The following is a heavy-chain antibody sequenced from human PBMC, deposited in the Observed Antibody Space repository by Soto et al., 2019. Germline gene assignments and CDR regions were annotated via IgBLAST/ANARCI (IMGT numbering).Heavy chain of an antibody. V-gene: IGHV3-7*01. J-gene: IGHJ4*02. D-gene: IGHD3-22*01. Sequence: GGSLRLSCAASGFTFTRYSMNWVRQAPGKGLEWVANIRQDGSEKYYVDSVKGRFTISRDNAKNSLFLQMNSLRAEDTAVYYCARDYYYDTTDDYWGQGTLVTVSS. CDR1: GFTFTRYS. CDR2: IRQDGSEK. CDR3: ARDYYYDTTDDY.